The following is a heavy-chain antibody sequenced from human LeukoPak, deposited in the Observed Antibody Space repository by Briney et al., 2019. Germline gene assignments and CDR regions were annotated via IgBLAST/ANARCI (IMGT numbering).Heavy chain of an antibody. CDR3: AKQDWVGFDY. D-gene: IGHD3/OR15-3a*01. V-gene: IGHV3-23*01. CDR1: GFTFSSYA. Sequence: AGGSLRLSCAASGFTFSSYAMSWVRQAPGKGLEWVSTISDSGGNTYYADSVKGRFTISRDNSKNTLYLQMNSLRAEDTAVYYCAKQDWVGFDYWGQGTLVTVSS. J-gene: IGHJ4*02. CDR2: ISDSGGNT.